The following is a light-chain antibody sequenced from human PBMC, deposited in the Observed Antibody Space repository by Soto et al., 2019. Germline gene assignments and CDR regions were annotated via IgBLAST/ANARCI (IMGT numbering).Light chain of an antibody. CDR1: QSVSGW. Sequence: ESPITQSLSSLSASAGDRVTIHCRASQSVSGWLAWYQQKPGKAPKLLIYGASTRATSIPAWFSGSGSGTDFTLTISSLQPEDFAVYYCQQDYNCPGFGQGTKVDIK. J-gene: IGKJ1*01. V-gene: IGKV1-5*01. CDR2: GAS. CDR3: QQDYNCPG.